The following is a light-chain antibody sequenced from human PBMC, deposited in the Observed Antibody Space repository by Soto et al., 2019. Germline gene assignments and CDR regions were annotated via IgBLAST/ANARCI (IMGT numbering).Light chain of an antibody. V-gene: IGKV1-17*01. J-gene: IGKJ2*01. Sequence: DIQMTQSPSSLSASVGDRVTITCRASQGITTDVNWYHQKAGKAPKRLIYAASRLQSGIPSRFSGSGSGTEFTLTISSLQPEDSATYYCLQYNEYPYTFGQGTTLEIQ. CDR3: LQYNEYPYT. CDR2: AAS. CDR1: QGITTD.